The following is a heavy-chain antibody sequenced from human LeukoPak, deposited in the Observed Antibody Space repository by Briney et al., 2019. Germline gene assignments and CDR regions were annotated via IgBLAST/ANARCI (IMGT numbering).Heavy chain of an antibody. CDR2: INPNSGGT. D-gene: IGHD5-18*01. V-gene: IGHV1-2*02. CDR3: ARSDTAMVTPMHY. CDR1: GYTFTGYY. J-gene: IGHJ4*02. Sequence: ASVKVSCKASGYTFTGYYMHWVRQAPGQGLEWMGWINPNSGGTNYAQKFQGRVTMTRDTSISTAYMEPSRLRSDDTAVYYCARSDTAMVTPMHYWGQGTLVTVSS.